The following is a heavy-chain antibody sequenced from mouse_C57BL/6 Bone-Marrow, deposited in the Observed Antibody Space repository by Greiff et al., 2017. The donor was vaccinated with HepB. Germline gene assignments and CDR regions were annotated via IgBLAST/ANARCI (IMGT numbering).Heavy chain of an antibody. J-gene: IGHJ2*01. CDR1: GYTFTSYW. CDR2: IHPNSGST. CDR3: ARRADYYGSSYYFDY. D-gene: IGHD1-1*01. V-gene: IGHV1-64*01. Sequence: QVQLQQPGAELVKPGASVKLSCKASGYTFTSYWMHWVKQRPGQGLEWIGMIHPNSGSTNYNEKFKSKATLTVDKSSSTAYMQLSSLTSEDSAVYYGARRADYYGSSYYFDYWGQGTTLTVSS.